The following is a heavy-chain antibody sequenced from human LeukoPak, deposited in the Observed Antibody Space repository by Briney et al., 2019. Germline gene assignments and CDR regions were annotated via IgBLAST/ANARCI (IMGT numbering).Heavy chain of an antibody. CDR1: GGSISSSSYY. J-gene: IGHJ4*02. Sequence: SETLSLTCTVSGGSISSSSYYWGWIRQPPGKGLEWIGSIYYSGSTYYNPSLKSRVTISVDTSKNQFSLKLSSVTAADTAVYYCARQRGYCTNGACYTWYFDYWGQGTLVTVSS. CDR3: ARQRGYCTNGACYTWYFDY. CDR2: IYYSGST. D-gene: IGHD2-8*01. V-gene: IGHV4-39*01.